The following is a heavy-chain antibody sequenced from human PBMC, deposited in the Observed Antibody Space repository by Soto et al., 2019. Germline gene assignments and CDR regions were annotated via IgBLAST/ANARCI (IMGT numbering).Heavy chain of an antibody. CDR2: ISSTSTFI. Sequence: EVQLVESGGGLVKPGDSLRLSCAASGFTFSDYSVNWVRQAPGKGLEWVSSISSTSTFIYYADSVRGRFTISRDNAKNSLYLQMNSLRAEETSAYYCTRVYGDYGTLSDYWGGGTLVTVSS. CDR1: GFTFSDYS. D-gene: IGHD4-17*01. CDR3: TRVYGDYGTLSDY. J-gene: IGHJ4*02. V-gene: IGHV3-21*01.